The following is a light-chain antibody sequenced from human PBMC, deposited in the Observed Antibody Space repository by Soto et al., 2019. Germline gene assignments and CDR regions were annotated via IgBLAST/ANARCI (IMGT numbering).Light chain of an antibody. CDR3: SSYTTSSTWV. Sequence: QSALTQPASVSGSPGQSITISCTGTSSDVGGYNYVSWYQQHPGKAPKVMISGVSNRPSGVSNRFSGSKSGNTASLTISGLQAEDEADYYCSSYTTSSTWVFGGGTKLTVL. J-gene: IGLJ3*02. V-gene: IGLV2-14*01. CDR2: GVS. CDR1: SSDVGGYNY.